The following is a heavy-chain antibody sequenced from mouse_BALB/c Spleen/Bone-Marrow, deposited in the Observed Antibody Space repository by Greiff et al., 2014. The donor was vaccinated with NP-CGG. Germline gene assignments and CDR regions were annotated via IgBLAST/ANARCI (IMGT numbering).Heavy chain of an antibody. CDR3: ASAYYYGRAWFAY. CDR1: GYSITSGYY. CDR2: ISYDGSN. J-gene: IGHJ3*01. D-gene: IGHD1-1*01. Sequence: VQLKESGPGLVKPSQSLSLTCSVTGYSITSGYYWNWIRQFPGKKLEWMGYISYDGSNNYNPSLKNRISITRDTSKNQFFLKLNSVTTEDTATYYCASAYYYGRAWFAYWGQGTLVTVSA. V-gene: IGHV3-6*02.